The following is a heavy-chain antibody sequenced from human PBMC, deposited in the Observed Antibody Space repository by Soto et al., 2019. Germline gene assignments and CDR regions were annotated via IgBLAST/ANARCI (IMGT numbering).Heavy chain of an antibody. J-gene: IGHJ6*02. CDR3: ARDPSRLPYYYYGMDV. V-gene: IGHV4-31*03. CDR1: GGSISSGGYY. Sequence: QVQLQESGPGLVKPSQTLSLTCTVSGGSISSGGYYWSWIRQHPGKGLEWIGYIYYSGSTYYNPSLKSRVTISXXTXKXXFSLKLSSVTAADTAVYYCARDPSRLPYYYYGMDVWGQGTTVTVSS. CDR2: IYYSGST.